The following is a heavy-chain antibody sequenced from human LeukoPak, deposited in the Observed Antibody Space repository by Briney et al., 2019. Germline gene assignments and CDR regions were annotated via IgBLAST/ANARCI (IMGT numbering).Heavy chain of an antibody. Sequence: SETLSLTCTVSGGSISSSSYYWGWIRQPPGKGLEWIGSIYYSGSTYYNPSLKSRVTISVDTSKNQFSLKLSSVTAADTAVYYCASGIAVAGTSFDYWGQGTLVTVSS. D-gene: IGHD6-19*01. CDR1: GGSISSSSYY. CDR2: IYYSGST. V-gene: IGHV4-39*07. CDR3: ASGIAVAGTSFDY. J-gene: IGHJ4*02.